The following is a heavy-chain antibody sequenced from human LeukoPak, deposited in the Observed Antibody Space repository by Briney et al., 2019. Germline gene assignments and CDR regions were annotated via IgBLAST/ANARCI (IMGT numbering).Heavy chain of an antibody. V-gene: IGHV3-33*01. CDR3: AGSEMWNDAFDI. CDR2: IWYDGSNK. CDR1: GFTFSSYG. J-gene: IGHJ3*02. D-gene: IGHD1-1*01. Sequence: PGGSLRLSCAASGFTFSSYGMHWVRQAPGKGLEWVAVIWYDGSNKYYADSVKGRFTISRDNSKNTLYLQMNSLRAEDTAVYYCAGSEMWNDAFDIWGQGTMVTVSS.